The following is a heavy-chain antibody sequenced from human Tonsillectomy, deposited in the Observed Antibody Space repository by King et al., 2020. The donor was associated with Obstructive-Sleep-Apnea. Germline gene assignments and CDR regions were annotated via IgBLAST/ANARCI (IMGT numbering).Heavy chain of an antibody. CDR1: GGSIRSTSYD. D-gene: IGHD1-26*01. V-gene: IGHV4-39*07. CDR3: ARGRMGVTTYFDY. J-gene: IGHJ4*02. Sequence: LQLQESGPGLVKPSETLSLTCTVSGGSIRSTSYDWDWIRQPPGKGLEWIGTIFYRGNIYHSPSLESRVTISIDTSNNQFSLKLTSVSAADTAVYYCARGRMGVTTYFDYWGQGTLVTVSS. CDR2: IFYRGNI.